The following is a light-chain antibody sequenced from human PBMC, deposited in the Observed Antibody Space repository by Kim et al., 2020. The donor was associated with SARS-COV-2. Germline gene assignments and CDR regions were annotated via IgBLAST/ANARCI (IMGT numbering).Light chain of an antibody. V-gene: IGLV7-43*01. CDR1: TGAVTSADH. J-gene: IGLJ2*01. CDR2: STT. CDR3: LLPYLGASV. Sequence: PGGPVTLTCSSITGAVTSADHPNWFQQKPGQAPRSLISSTTNKPSWTPARFTGSLLGGKAALTLSNVEPEDEAEYYCLLPYLGASVFGGGTQLTVL.